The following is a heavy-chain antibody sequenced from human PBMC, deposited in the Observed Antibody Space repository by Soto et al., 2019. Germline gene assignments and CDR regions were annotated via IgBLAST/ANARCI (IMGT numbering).Heavy chain of an antibody. Sequence: EVQLLESGGGLAQPGGSLRLSCAASGITFSQFGMNWVRQAPGKGLEWVSSISNSGGVTYYSTSVRGRFIVSRDNSKDTVFLQMSGLRVDDTAIYYCANAVNTGEYYFAFWGRGTLVTVSS. D-gene: IGHD1-26*01. CDR1: GITFSQFG. J-gene: IGHJ4*02. V-gene: IGHV3-23*01. CDR3: ANAVNTGEYYFAF. CDR2: ISNSGGVT.